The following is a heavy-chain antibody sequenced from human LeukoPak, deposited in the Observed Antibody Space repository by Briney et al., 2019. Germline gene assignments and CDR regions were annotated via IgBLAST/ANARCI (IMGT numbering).Heavy chain of an antibody. CDR1: GGTFSSYA. CDR3: ARAGRYCSSTSCYLHY. J-gene: IGHJ4*02. Sequence: SVKVSCKASGGTFSSYAISWVRQAPGQGLEWMGGIIPIFGTANYAQKFQGRVTITADKSTSTAYMELSSLRSEDTAVYYCARAGRYCSSTSCYLHYWGQGTLSPSPQ. D-gene: IGHD2-2*01. CDR2: IIPIFGTA. V-gene: IGHV1-69*06.